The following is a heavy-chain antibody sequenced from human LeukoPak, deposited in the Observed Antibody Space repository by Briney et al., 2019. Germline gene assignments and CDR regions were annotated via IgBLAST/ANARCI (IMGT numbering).Heavy chain of an antibody. CDR1: GFTFSSYG. D-gene: IGHD5-12*01. Sequence: GRSLRLSCAASGFTFSSYGMHWVRQAPGKGLEWVAVIWYDGSNKYYADSVKGRFTISRDNSKNTLYLQMNSLRAEDTAVYYCARESSGSQRGIDYWGQGTLATVSS. J-gene: IGHJ4*02. CDR3: ARESSGSQRGIDY. CDR2: IWYDGSNK. V-gene: IGHV3-33*01.